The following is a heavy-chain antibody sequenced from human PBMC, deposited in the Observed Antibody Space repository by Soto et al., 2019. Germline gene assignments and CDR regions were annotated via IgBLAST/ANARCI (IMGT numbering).Heavy chain of an antibody. CDR1: GYSISSANNY. D-gene: IGHD5-12*01. Sequence: QVQLQESGPGLVKPSQTLSLTCTVSGYSISSANNYCSWIRQPPGEGLEWIGFISYSGTSSYSPSLKSRLAISLDTSKNQFSLSLTSVTAADTAVYYCARGRGYSYGLDPWGQGTLVTVSS. V-gene: IGHV4-30-4*01. CDR2: ISYSGTS. J-gene: IGHJ5*02. CDR3: ARGRGYSYGLDP.